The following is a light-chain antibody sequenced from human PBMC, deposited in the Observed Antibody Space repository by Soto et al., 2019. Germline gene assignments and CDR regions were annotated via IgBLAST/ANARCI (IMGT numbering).Light chain of an antibody. J-gene: IGKJ2*01. Sequence: DIQLTQSPSFLSASVGDRVTITCRASQGISSYLAWYQQKLGKAPKLLIYAASTLQSGVPSRFSGSGSGTEFTLTTSSLQPEDFATYYCQQLNSYPYTFGQGTKLEIK. CDR3: QQLNSYPYT. CDR2: AAS. V-gene: IGKV1-9*01. CDR1: QGISSY.